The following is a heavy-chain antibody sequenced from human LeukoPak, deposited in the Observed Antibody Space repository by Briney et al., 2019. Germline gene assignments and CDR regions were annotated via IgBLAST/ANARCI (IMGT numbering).Heavy chain of an antibody. Sequence: PGGSLRVSCAASGFTVSSNYMSWVRQAPGKGLEWVSVIYSGGSTYYADSVKGRFTISRDNSKNTLYLQMNSLRAEDTAVYYCARDTYDSSGYKTADYWGQGTLVTVSS. CDR2: IYSGGST. J-gene: IGHJ4*02. CDR3: ARDTYDSSGYKTADY. V-gene: IGHV3-53*01. CDR1: GFTVSSNY. D-gene: IGHD3-22*01.